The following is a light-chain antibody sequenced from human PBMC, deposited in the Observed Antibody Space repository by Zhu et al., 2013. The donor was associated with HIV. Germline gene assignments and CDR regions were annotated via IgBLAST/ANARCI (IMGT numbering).Light chain of an antibody. V-gene: IGKV3-20*01. CDR1: HSVTNNY. Sequence: ETVLTQSPGTLSLSPGERATLSCGASHSVTNNYVAWYQQKPGQAPRLLIYAASRRATGIPDRFSGSGSGTDFTLTISRVEPEDFAVYYCQQYGGSPPNSFGQGTKVEIK. J-gene: IGKJ2*03. CDR3: QQYGGSPPNS. CDR2: AAS.